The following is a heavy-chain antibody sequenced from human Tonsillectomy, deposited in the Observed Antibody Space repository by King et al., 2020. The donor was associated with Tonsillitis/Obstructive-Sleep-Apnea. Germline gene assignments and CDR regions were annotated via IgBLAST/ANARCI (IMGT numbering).Heavy chain of an antibody. CDR3: VLYDFWSGYYGIDY. D-gene: IGHD3-3*01. CDR1: GYSFSIYW. Sequence: QLVQSGAEVKKPGESLKISCKGSGYSFSIYWIGWVRQMPGKGLEWMGIIYPGDSRTRYSPSFQGQVTISADKSISTAYVQWSSLKASETAMYYCVLYDFWSGYYGIDYWGQGTLVTVSS. J-gene: IGHJ4*02. CDR2: IYPGDSRT. V-gene: IGHV5-51*01.